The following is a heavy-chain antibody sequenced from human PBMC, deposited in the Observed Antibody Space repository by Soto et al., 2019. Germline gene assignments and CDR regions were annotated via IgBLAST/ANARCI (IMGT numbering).Heavy chain of an antibody. V-gene: IGHV3-7*01. J-gene: IGHJ4*02. CDR3: XRDPGLYYYDSSGYPDY. D-gene: IGHD3-22*01. CDR1: GFTFSSYW. CDR2: IKQDGSEK. Sequence: AGGSLRLSCAASGFTFSSYWMSWVRQAPGKGLEWVANIKQDGSEKYYVDSAKGRFTISRDNAKNSLYLQMNSLRAEDTAVYYCXRDPGLYYYDSSGYPDYWGQGTLVTVSS.